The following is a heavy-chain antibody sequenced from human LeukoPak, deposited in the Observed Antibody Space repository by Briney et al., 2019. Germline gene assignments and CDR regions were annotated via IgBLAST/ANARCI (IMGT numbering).Heavy chain of an antibody. CDR3: ARWGSGSYHFFDY. CDR2: IYSGGTT. Sequence: GGSLRLSCAASGFTFSSYAMSWVRQAPGKGLEWVSVIYSGGTTYYADSVKGRFTLSRDNSKNTLYLQMNSLRAEDTAVYYCARWGSGSYHFFDYWGQGTLVTVSS. CDR1: GFTFSSYA. V-gene: IGHV3-53*01. D-gene: IGHD1-26*01. J-gene: IGHJ4*02.